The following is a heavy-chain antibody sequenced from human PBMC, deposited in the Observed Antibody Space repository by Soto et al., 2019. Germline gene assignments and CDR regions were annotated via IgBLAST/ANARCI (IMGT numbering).Heavy chain of an antibody. CDR2: IISSSSYI. Sequence: PGGSLRLSCAASGFTFSSYSMNRVRQAPGKGLDLVSAIISSSSYIYYADSVKGRFTISRDNAKNSLYLQMNSLRAADTAVYYCARVAAAGPNWFDPWGQGTLVTVSS. CDR3: ARVAAAGPNWFDP. D-gene: IGHD6-13*01. CDR1: GFTFSSYS. J-gene: IGHJ5*02. V-gene: IGHV3-21*01.